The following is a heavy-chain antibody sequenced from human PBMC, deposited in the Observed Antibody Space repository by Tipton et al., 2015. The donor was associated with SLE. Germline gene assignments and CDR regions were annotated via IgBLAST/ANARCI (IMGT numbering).Heavy chain of an antibody. D-gene: IGHD6-19*01. V-gene: IGHV4-59*11. CDR1: GGSISSHY. Sequence: TLSLTCTVSGGSISSHYWSWIRQPPGKGLEWIGYIYYSGSTNYNPSLKSRVTISVDTSKNQFSLKLSSVTAADTAVYYCARDGSGWYEDNYWYCDLWGRGTLVTVSS. J-gene: IGHJ2*01. CDR3: ARDGSGWYEDNYWYCDL. CDR2: IYYSGST.